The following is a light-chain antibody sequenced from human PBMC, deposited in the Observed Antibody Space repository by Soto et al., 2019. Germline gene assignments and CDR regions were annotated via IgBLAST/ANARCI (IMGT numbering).Light chain of an antibody. J-gene: IGKJ2*01. CDR1: QSIFNW. Sequence: DNQMTQSPSTLSAYVGDRVTITCRASQSIFNWLAWYQQKPGKAPNLLIYDASSLQSGVPARFSGSGSGTEFTLTISSLQPDDSATYYCHQYKSATFGQGTKLEI. CDR2: DAS. CDR3: HQYKSAT. V-gene: IGKV1-5*01.